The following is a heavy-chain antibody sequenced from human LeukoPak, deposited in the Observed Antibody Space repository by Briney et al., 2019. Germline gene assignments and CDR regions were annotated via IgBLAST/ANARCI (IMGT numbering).Heavy chain of an antibody. CDR2: IRSDGSIK. J-gene: IGHJ4*02. CDR3: AKDVPAAYFDY. D-gene: IGHD2-2*01. Sequence: GGSLRLSCAASGFTFDDYAMHWVRQAPGKGLEWVAFIRSDGSIKYYADSVKGRFTISRDISKNTLYLQVNSLRAEDTAVYFCAKDVPAAYFDYWGQGTLVTVSS. V-gene: IGHV3-30*02. CDR1: GFTFDDYA.